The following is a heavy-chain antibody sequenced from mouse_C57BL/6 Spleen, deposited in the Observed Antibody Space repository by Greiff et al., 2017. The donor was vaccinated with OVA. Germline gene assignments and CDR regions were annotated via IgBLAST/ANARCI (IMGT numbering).Heavy chain of an antibody. D-gene: IGHD2-3*01. V-gene: IGHV1-61*01. CDR3: ASGGDGLPLPRYFDV. CDR1: GYTFTSYW. Sequence: VQLQQPGAELVRPGSSVKLSCKASGYTFTSYWMDWVKQRPGQGLEWIGNIYPSDSETHYNQKFKDKATLTVDKSSSTAYMQLSSLTSEDSAVYYCASGGDGLPLPRYFDVWGTGTTVTVSS. J-gene: IGHJ1*03. CDR2: IYPSDSET.